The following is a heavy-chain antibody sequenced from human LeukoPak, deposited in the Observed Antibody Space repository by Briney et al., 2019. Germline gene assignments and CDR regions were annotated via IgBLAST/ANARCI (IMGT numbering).Heavy chain of an antibody. V-gene: IGHV3-53*01. CDR1: GFTVSSNY. CDR2: IYSGGNT. Sequence: GGSLRLSCAASGFTVSSNYMSWVRQAPGKGLEWVSVIYSGGNTYYADSVKGRFTISRDNSKNTLYLQMNSLRAEDTAVYYCARERGYSYGTIDYWGQGTLVTVSS. J-gene: IGHJ4*02. CDR3: ARERGYSYGTIDY. D-gene: IGHD5-18*01.